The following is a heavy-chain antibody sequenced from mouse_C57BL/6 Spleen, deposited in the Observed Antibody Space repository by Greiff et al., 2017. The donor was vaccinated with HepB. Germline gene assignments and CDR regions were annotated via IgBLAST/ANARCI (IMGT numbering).Heavy chain of an antibody. CDR1: GFTFSDYG. Sequence: EVQLVESGGGLVQPGGSLKLSCAASGFTFSDYGMAWVRQAPRKGPEWVAFISNLAYSIYYADTVTGRFTISRENAKNTLYLEMSSLRSEDTAMYYCAIITTGGYFDVWGTGTTVTVSS. CDR3: AIITTGGYFDV. V-gene: IGHV5-15*01. CDR2: ISNLAYSI. D-gene: IGHD1-1*01. J-gene: IGHJ1*03.